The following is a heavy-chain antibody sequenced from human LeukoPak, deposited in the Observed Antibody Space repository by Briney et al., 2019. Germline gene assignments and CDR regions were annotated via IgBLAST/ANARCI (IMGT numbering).Heavy chain of an antibody. CDR2: ISWNSGSI. CDR3: AKSLYDILTGEFDY. V-gene: IGHV3-9*03. D-gene: IGHD3-9*01. CDR1: GFTFDDYA. J-gene: IGHJ4*02. Sequence: GGSLRLSCAASGFTFDDYAIHWVRQAPGKGLEWVSGISWNSGSIGYADSVKGRFTISRDNAKNSLYLQMNSLRAEDMALYYCAKSLYDILTGEFDYWGQGTLVTVSS.